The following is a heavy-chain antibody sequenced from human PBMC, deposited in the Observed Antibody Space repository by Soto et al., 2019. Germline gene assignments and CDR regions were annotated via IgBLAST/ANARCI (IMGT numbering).Heavy chain of an antibody. D-gene: IGHD2-2*01. V-gene: IGHV4-59*08. Sequence: SETLSLTCTVSGGSIRSYYWSWIRQPPGKGLEWIGYIYYSGNTNYNPSLKSRVTISVDTSKNQFSLKLRSMTAADTAVYYCVRLVGYCSSTSCYGGFDIWGQGTMVTVSS. J-gene: IGHJ3*02. CDR2: IYYSGNT. CDR3: VRLVGYCSSTSCYGGFDI. CDR1: GGSIRSYY.